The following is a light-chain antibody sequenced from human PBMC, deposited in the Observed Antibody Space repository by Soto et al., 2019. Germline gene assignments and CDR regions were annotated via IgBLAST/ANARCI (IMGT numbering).Light chain of an antibody. Sequence: EIVLTQSPGILSLSPGERASLSCVASQSISSSFVAWYQPKPGQARRLRIYGASSRATGIPDRFSGTGSETDFTLTISSLEPEDFAVYYCQQYDNSPITFGQGTRREIK. V-gene: IGKV3-20*01. CDR2: GAS. J-gene: IGKJ5*01. CDR1: QSISSSF. CDR3: QQYDNSPIT.